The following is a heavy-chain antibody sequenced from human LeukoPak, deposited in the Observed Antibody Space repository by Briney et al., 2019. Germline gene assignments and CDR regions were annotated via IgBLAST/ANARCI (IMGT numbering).Heavy chain of an antibody. CDR2: ISGSGGGT. CDR1: GFTFSSYG. V-gene: IGHV3-23*01. J-gene: IGHJ6*03. Sequence: GGSLRLSCAASGFTFSSYGMSWVRQAPGKGLEWVSGISGSGGGTYYADSVKGRFTISRDNSKNTLYLQMNSLRAEDTAVYYCAKRGSSYYYMEVWGKGTTVTISS. CDR3: AKRGSSYYYMEV. D-gene: IGHD3-10*01.